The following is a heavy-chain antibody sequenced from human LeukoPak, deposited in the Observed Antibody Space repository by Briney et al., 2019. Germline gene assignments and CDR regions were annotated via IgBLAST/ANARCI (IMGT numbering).Heavy chain of an antibody. V-gene: IGHV3-23*01. J-gene: IGHJ4*02. Sequence: GGSLRLSYAASGFTFSSYAMSWVRQAPGKGLEWVSAISGSGGSTYYADSVKGRFTISRDNAKNSLYLQMNSLRAEDTAVYYCARVSTTIDYWGQGTLVTVSS. CDR3: ARVSTTIDY. CDR1: GFTFSSYA. CDR2: ISGSGGST. D-gene: IGHD1-1*01.